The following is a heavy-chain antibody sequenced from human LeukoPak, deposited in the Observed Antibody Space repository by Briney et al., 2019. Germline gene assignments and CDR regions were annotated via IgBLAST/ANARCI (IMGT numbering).Heavy chain of an antibody. CDR2: ITGSGDTT. CDR3: ARSSRSSGANWFDP. CDR1: GFSFSSYS. J-gene: IGHJ5*02. Sequence: GGSLRLSCAASGFSFSSYSMHWVRQAPGKGLEYVSAITGSGDTTYYANSVKGRFTISRDNSRNTLYLQMGSLTTEDMAVYYCARSSRSSGANWFDPWGQGTLVTVSS. V-gene: IGHV3-64*01. D-gene: IGHD6-6*01.